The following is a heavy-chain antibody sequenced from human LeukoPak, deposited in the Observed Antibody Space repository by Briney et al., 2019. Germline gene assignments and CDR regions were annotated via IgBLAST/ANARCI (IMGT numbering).Heavy chain of an antibody. CDR2: ISYDGSNK. CDR1: GFTFSSYG. Sequence: PGRSLRLSCAASGFTFSSYGMHWVRQAPGKGLEWVAVISYDGSNKYYADSVKGRFTISRDNSKNTLYLQMNGLRAEDTAVYYCAENGIAYSNYQYYFDYWGQGTLVTVSS. V-gene: IGHV3-30*18. D-gene: IGHD4-11*01. J-gene: IGHJ4*02. CDR3: AENGIAYSNYQYYFDY.